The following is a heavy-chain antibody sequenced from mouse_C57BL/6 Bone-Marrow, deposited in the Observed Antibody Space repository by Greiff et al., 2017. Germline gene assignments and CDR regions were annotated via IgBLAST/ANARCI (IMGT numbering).Heavy chain of an antibody. CDR2: IYPGSGST. D-gene: IGHD2-1*01. Sequence: QVQLQQPGAELVKPGASVKMSCKASGYTFTSYWITWVKQRPGQGLEWIGDIYPGSGSTNYNEKFKSKATLTVDTSSSTAYMQLSSLTSEDSAVYFCARIGNYHYYAMDYWGQGTSVTVSS. CDR3: ARIGNYHYYAMDY. J-gene: IGHJ4*01. V-gene: IGHV1-55*01. CDR1: GYTFTSYW.